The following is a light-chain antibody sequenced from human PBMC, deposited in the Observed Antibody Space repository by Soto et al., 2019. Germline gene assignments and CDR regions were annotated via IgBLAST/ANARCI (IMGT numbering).Light chain of an antibody. CDR2: GAS. CDR1: QSVSSSY. J-gene: IGKJ1*01. Sequence: NVLTQSPGTLSLSPGERATLSCRASQSVSSSYLAWYQQKPGLAPRLLIYGASSRATGIPDRFSGSGSGTDFTLTISRLEPEDFAVYYCQHYGTSPQWTFGQGTKVEIK. CDR3: QHYGTSPQWT. V-gene: IGKV3-20*01.